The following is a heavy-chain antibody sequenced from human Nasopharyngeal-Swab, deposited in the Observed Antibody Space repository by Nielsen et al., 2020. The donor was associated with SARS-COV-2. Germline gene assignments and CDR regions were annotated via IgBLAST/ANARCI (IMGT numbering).Heavy chain of an antibody. CDR2: IRYDGSNK. CDR3: AREGIDAFDI. Sequence: GESLKISCAASGFTFSSYGMHWVRQAPGKGLEWVAFIRYDGSNKYSADSVRGRFTVSRDNSKSTLHLQMSSLRAEDTATYYCAREGIDAFDIWGQGTMVTVSS. J-gene: IGHJ3*02. CDR1: GFTFSSYG. V-gene: IGHV3-30*02. D-gene: IGHD2/OR15-2a*01.